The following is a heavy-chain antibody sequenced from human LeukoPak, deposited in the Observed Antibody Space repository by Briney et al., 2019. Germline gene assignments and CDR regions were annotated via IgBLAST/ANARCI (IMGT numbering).Heavy chain of an antibody. CDR1: GGSISSYY. J-gene: IGHJ4*02. D-gene: IGHD3-10*01. V-gene: IGHV4-59*01. CDR3: AREGPQYYYGSGVFDY. Sequence: PSETLSLTCTVSGGSISSYYWSWIRQPPGKGLEWIGYIYYSGSTNYNPSLKSRVTISVDTSKNQFSLKLSSVTAADTAVYYCAREGPQYYYGSGVFDYWGQGTLVTVSS. CDR2: IYYSGST.